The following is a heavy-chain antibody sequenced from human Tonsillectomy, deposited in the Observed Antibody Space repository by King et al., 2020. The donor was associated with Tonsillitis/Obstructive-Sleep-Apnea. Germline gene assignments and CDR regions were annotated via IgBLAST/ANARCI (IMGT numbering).Heavy chain of an antibody. J-gene: IGHJ3*02. CDR3: AKDISITGKGAFDI. CDR1: GFTFDDYA. CDR2: MKSNSGTI. D-gene: IGHD1-14*01. V-gene: IGHV3-9*01. Sequence: VQLVEFGGGLVQPGRSLRLSCAASGFTFDDYAMHWVRQAPGKGLEWVSGMKSNSGTIAYADSVRGRFAISRDSAKNSLYLQMNSLRPEDTALYYCAKDISITGKGAFDIWGQGTMVTVSS.